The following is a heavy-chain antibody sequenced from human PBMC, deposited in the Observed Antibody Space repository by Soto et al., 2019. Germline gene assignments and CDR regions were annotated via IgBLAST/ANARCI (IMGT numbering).Heavy chain of an antibody. D-gene: IGHD5-12*01. CDR2: ISYDGSNK. V-gene: IGHV3-30-3*01. CDR1: GFTFSSYA. CDR3: ARDGYSGYDLWGGAYYYGMDV. J-gene: IGHJ6*02. Sequence: QVQLVESGGGVVQPGRSLRLSCAASGFTFSSYAMHWVRQAPGKGLEWVAVISYDGSNKYYADSVKGRFTISRDNSKNTLYLQRISLGAEDTAVYYCARDGYSGYDLWGGAYYYGMDVWGQGTTVTVSS.